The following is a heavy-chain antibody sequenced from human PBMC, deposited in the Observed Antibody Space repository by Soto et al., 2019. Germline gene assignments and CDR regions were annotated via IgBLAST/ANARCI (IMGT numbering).Heavy chain of an antibody. CDR3: GRELDHSKVVTN. V-gene: IGHV4-59*01. CDR1: GGSISSYY. Sequence: SETLSLTCTVSGGSISSYYWSWIRQPPGKGLEWIGYIYFRGTTNYNPSLKSRVTMSADTSKNQFSLKLNSVTAADTAVSYCGRELDHSKVVTNSGQGTLVTGPS. CDR2: IYFRGTT. D-gene: IGHD2-21*02. J-gene: IGHJ4*02.